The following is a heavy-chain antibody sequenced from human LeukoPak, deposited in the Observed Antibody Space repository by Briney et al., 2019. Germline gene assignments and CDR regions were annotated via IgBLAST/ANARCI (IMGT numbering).Heavy chain of an antibody. V-gene: IGHV3-23*05. CDR1: RFXFSRYA. CDR2: VNNKGNNK. Sequence: ETSLRLSCAASRFXFSRYAISWVRQAPGKGLEWVSAVNNKGNNKYYADSVRGRFTISRDNSKNTLYLQMDSLRAEDTAVYYCAKDVRGGPIVGAGSVDYWGLGTLVTVSS. CDR3: AKDVRGGPIVGAGSVDY. J-gene: IGHJ4*02. D-gene: IGHD1-26*01.